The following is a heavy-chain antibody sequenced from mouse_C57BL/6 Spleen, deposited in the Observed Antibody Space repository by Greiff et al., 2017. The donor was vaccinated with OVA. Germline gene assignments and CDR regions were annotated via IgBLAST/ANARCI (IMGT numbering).Heavy chain of an antibody. CDR1: GYTFTSYD. CDR2: IYPRDGST. Sequence: VKLVESGPELVKPGASVKLSCKASGYTFTSYDINWVKQRPGQGLEWIGWIYPRDGSTKYNEKFKGKATLTVDTSSSTAYMELHSLTSEDSAVYFCARWPNWYFDVWGTGTTVTVSS. CDR3: ARWPNWYFDV. V-gene: IGHV1-85*01. J-gene: IGHJ1*03.